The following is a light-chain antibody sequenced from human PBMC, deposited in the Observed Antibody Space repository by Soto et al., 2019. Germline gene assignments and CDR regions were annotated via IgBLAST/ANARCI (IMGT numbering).Light chain of an antibody. CDR2: EVT. J-gene: IGLJ3*02. CDR3: SSYTTSRTWV. CDR1: SFDIGGYNY. Sequence: QSALTQPASVSGSPGQSITISCTGTSFDIGGYNYVSWYQQHPGKAPKLMIYEVTYRPSGVSNRFSGSKSGGTASLIISGLQAEDEADYYCSSYTTSRTWVFGGGTKLTVL. V-gene: IGLV2-14*01.